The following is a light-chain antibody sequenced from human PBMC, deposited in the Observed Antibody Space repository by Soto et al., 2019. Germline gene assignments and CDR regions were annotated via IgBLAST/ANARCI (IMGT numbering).Light chain of an antibody. J-gene: IGLJ3*02. CDR2: EVR. CDR3: SSYTTTSTLV. CDR1: NRDVGSYNL. V-gene: IGLV2-14*01. Sequence: QSALTQPASGSGSPGQSITIACTGTNRDVGSYNLVPWYQQRPGEAPKLIMSEVRNRPSGISYRFTGSNSGNTASLPISGLQAEDEADYYCSSYTTTSTLVFGGGTQVTVL.